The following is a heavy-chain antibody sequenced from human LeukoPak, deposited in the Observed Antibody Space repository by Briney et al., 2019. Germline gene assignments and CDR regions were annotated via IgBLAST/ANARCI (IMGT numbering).Heavy chain of an antibody. CDR3: ARSPRVYDSSGHLHDAFDL. J-gene: IGHJ3*01. CDR2: IKSDGTNT. Sequence: PGGSLRLSCAASGLTFSRYWMHWVRQVPGKGLEWLSYIKSDGTNTGYADPVKGRFTVSRDNAKNTLYLEMNSLGGEDTAVYYCARSPRVYDSSGHLHDAFDLWGQGTMVTVSS. V-gene: IGHV3-74*01. D-gene: IGHD3-22*01. CDR1: GLTFSRYW.